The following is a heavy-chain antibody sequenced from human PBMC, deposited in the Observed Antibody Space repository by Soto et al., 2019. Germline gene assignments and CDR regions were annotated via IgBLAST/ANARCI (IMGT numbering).Heavy chain of an antibody. J-gene: IGHJ2*01. Sequence: QVQLVESGGGLVQPGGSLRLSCAASGFTFSDYYMSWIRQAPGKGLEWVSYISNSSSYTNDADSVKGRFTISRDNAKNSLYLQMNSLRAEDTAVYYCARIITAAGGRRYFDLWGPGTLVTVSS. CDR1: GFTFSDYY. V-gene: IGHV3-11*05. D-gene: IGHD6-13*01. CDR3: ARIITAAGGRRYFDL. CDR2: ISNSSSYT.